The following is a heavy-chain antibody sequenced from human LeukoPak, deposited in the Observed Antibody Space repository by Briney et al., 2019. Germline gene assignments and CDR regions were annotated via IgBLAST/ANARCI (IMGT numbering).Heavy chain of an antibody. CDR3: ARDLAGDGYNYEDY. V-gene: IGHV1-69*05. CDR2: IIPIFGTA. D-gene: IGHD5-24*01. Sequence: SVKVSXKASGGTFSSYAISWVRQAPGQGLEWMGGIIPIFGTANYAQKFQGRVTITTDESTSTAYMELSSLRSEDTAVYYCARDLAGDGYNYEDYWGQGTLVTVSS. CDR1: GGTFSSYA. J-gene: IGHJ4*02.